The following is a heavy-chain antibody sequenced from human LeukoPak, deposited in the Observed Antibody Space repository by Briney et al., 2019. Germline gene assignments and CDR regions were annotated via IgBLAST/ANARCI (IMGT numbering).Heavy chain of an antibody. V-gene: IGHV3-48*04. D-gene: IGHD3/OR15-3a*01. Sequence: GGSLRLSCAASGFTFSSYSMNWVRQAPGKGLEWVSYISSGSSTIYYADSVKDRFTISRDNPKNSLYLQMNSLRAEDTAVYYCARESPFSTNFDYWGQGTLVTVSS. J-gene: IGHJ4*02. CDR1: GFTFSSYS. CDR2: ISSGSSTI. CDR3: ARESPFSTNFDY.